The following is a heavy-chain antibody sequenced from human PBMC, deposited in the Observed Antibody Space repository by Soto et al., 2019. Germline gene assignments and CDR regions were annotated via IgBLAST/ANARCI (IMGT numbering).Heavy chain of an antibody. D-gene: IGHD2-21*01. CDR1: GYTFTSYA. CDR2: INAGNGNT. V-gene: IGHV1-3*01. J-gene: IGHJ5*02. Sequence: GASVKVSCKASGYTFTSYAMHWVRQAPGQRLEWMGWINAGNGNTKYSQKFQGRVTITRDTSASTAYMELSSLRSEDTAVYYCASGGECYPPRPNWFEPWGQGTLVTVSS. CDR3: ASGGECYPPRPNWFEP.